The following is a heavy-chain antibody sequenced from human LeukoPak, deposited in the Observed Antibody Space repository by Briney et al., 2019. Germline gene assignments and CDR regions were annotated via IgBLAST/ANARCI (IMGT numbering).Heavy chain of an antibody. CDR3: ATRYNIWPK. CDR2: IHHTGNT. J-gene: IGHJ4*02. CDR1: GGSISGSDCW. Sequence: SETLSPTCAVSGGSISGSDCWWSWVRQPPGKGLEWIGEIHHTGNTKYSPSLKSRVTISLDNSKNHFSLTLTSVTAADTAMYYCATRYNIWPKWGPGTLVTVSS. D-gene: IGHD5-18*01. V-gene: IGHV4-4*02.